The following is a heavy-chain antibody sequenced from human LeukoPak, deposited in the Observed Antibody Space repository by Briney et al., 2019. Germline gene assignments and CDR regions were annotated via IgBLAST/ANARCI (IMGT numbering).Heavy chain of an antibody. CDR1: GGSVSSGSYY. D-gene: IGHD6-19*01. V-gene: IGHV4-61*01. Sequence: SETLSLTCTVSGGSVSSGSYYWSWIRQPPGKGLEWIGYIYYSGSTNYNPSLRSRVTISVDTSKNQFSLKLISVTAADTAVYFRARHDSSGWNWFDPWGQGTLVTVSS. J-gene: IGHJ5*02. CDR3: ARHDSSGWNWFDP. CDR2: IYYSGST.